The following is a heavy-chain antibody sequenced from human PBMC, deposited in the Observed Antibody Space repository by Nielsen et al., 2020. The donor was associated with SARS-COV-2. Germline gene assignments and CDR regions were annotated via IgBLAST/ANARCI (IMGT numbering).Heavy chain of an antibody. CDR1: GFTFSSYS. J-gene: IGHJ4*02. CDR2: ISSSSSTI. V-gene: IGHV3-48*02. Sequence: GESLKISCAASGFTFSSYSMNWVRQAPGKGLEWVSYISSSSSTIYYADSVKGRFTISRDNAKNSLYLQMNSLRDEDTAVYYCARAVMSSSWGFHFDYWGQGTLVTVSS. D-gene: IGHD6-13*01. CDR3: ARAVMSSSWGFHFDY.